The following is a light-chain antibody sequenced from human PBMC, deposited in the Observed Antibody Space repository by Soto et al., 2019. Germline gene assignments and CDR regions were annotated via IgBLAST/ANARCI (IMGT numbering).Light chain of an antibody. V-gene: IGLV1-51*02. Sequence: QSVLTQPPSVSAAPGQKVTISCSGGSSNIGNNYVSWYRQLPGTAPKLLIYENNKRPSGIPDRFSGSKSGTSATLGITGLQTGDEADYYCGTWDSSLSVFYVFGTGTKLTVL. J-gene: IGLJ1*01. CDR3: GTWDSSLSVFYV. CDR1: SSNIGNNY. CDR2: ENN.